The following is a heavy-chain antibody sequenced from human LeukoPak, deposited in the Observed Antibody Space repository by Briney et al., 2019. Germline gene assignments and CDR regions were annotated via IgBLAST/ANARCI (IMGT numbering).Heavy chain of an antibody. Sequence: PGGSLRLSCAASGFTLSSFWMSWVRQTPGKGLEWVANIKQDGRERYYVDSVKGRFTISRDNARDSLYLQMNSLRAEDTAVYYCASLPGGKTAALEFGLRGRGTLVTVSS. D-gene: IGHD6-13*01. CDR1: GFTLSSFW. CDR3: ASLPGGKTAALEFGL. J-gene: IGHJ2*01. CDR2: IKQDGRER. V-gene: IGHV3-7*01.